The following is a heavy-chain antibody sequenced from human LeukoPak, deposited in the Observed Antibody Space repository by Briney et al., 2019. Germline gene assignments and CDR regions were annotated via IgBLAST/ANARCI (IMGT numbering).Heavy chain of an antibody. Sequence: GGSLRLSCAASGFTFSSYAMHWVRQAPGKGLEWVAVIWFDGSKKYYADSVKGRFTISRDNSKKTLYLQMNSLRAEDTAVYYCAKKGRMIVVGNYYYMDVWGKGTTVTVSS. V-gene: IGHV3-33*06. CDR3: AKKGRMIVVGNYYYMDV. CDR2: IWFDGSKK. D-gene: IGHD3-22*01. CDR1: GFTFSSYA. J-gene: IGHJ6*03.